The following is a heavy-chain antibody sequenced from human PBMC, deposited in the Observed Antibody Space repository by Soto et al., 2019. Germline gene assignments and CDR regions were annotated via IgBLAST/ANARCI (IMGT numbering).Heavy chain of an antibody. CDR1: GFTFSSYA. CDR3: ARQFWEWELLGNFQH. J-gene: IGHJ1*01. CDR2: ISYDGSNK. V-gene: IGHV3-30-3*01. Sequence: QVQLVESGGGVVQPGRSLRLSCAASGFTFSSYAMHWVRQAPGKGLEWVAVISYDGSNKYYADSVKGRFTISRDNSKNTLYLQMNSLRAEDTAVYYCARQFWEWELLGNFQHWGQGTLVTVSS. D-gene: IGHD1-26*01.